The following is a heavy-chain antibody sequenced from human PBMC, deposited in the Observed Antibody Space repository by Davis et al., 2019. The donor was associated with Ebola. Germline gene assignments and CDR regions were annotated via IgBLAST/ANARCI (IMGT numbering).Heavy chain of an antibody. V-gene: IGHV3-23*01. CDR2: VSGSGVNV. J-gene: IGHJ4*02. CDR1: GFTFTSFR. D-gene: IGHD4-11*01. CDR3: ARRMTTVSYFDF. Sequence: GESLKISCTGSGFTFTSFRMSWVRQAPGKGLEWVSTVSGSGVNVYFADSVKGRFTISRDNSKNTLFLQMNSLRAEDTALYYCARRMTTVSYFDFWGQGTLVTVSS.